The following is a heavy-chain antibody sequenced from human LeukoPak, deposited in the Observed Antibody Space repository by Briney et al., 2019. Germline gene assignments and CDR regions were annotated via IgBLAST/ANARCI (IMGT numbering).Heavy chain of an antibody. CDR2: INSDGSIT. CDR3: ARDAVDTANAV. D-gene: IGHD5-18*01. CDR1: GFTFDDYA. Sequence: GGSLRLSCAASGFTFDDYAMHWVRQAPGKGLVWVSHINSDGSITSYADSVKGRFTISRDNAKNTLYLQMNSLRAEDTAVYYCARDAVDTANAVWGQGTTVTVSS. V-gene: IGHV3-74*01. J-gene: IGHJ6*02.